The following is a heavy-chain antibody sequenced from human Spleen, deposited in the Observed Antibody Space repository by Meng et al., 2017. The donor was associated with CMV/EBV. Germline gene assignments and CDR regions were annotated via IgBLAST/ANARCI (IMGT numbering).Heavy chain of an antibody. V-gene: IGHV1-2*02. D-gene: IGHD3-3*01. CDR3: ARAKIFGVVTDAFDI. CDR2: INPSGGSS. CDR1: GYTFISYY. J-gene: IGHJ3*02. Sequence: ASVKVSCKASGYTFISYYIHWVRQAPGQGLEWMGLINPSGGSSTYAQKFQGRVTMTRDTSISTAYMELSRLRSDDTAVYYCARAKIFGVVTDAFDIWGQGTMVTVSS.